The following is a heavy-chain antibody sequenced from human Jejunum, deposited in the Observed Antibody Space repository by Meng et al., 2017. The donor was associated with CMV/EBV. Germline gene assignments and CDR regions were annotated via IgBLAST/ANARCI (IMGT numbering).Heavy chain of an antibody. V-gene: IGHV4-61*01. CDR3: ARNVYTYGFDAFDI. D-gene: IGHD5-18*01. CDR2: IYSSGST. J-gene: IGHJ3*02. Sequence: GGSISGGHYYWNWIRQPPGKGLGWIGYIYSSGSTDYNPSLKSRVTISLDTSKNQFSLKLSSLTAADTAVYYCARNVYTYGFDAFDIWGQGTMVTVSS. CDR1: GGSISGGHYY.